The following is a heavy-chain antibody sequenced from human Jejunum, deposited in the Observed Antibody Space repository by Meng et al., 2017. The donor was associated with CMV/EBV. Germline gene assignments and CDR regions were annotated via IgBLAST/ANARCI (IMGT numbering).Heavy chain of an antibody. V-gene: IGHV3-30*02. D-gene: IGHD3-10*01. Sequence: QGVLGESGGGVVRPGGSLRLSCVTSGISFSNSGMHWVRQAPGKGLEWVVFIRNDGSEIYYVDSVKGRFTISRDNSKNTVYLQMNSLRVEDTGVYYCVKDKGRTALDYWGQGSLVTVSS. CDR3: VKDKGRTALDY. CDR2: IRNDGSEI. J-gene: IGHJ4*02. CDR1: GISFSNSG.